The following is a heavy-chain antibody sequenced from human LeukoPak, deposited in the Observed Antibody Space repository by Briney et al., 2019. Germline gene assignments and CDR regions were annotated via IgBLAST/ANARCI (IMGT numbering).Heavy chain of an antibody. CDR3: ATRYGDSRDY. D-gene: IGHD4-17*01. CDR1: GFTFSSYG. Sequence: GGSLRLSCAASGFTFSSYGMHWVRQAPGQRLAWVAVISYDGSYTNYADSVKGRFTISRDNSKSTLYLQMDSLRPEDTALYYCATRYGDSRDYWGQGSRVSVSS. CDR2: ISYDGSYT. J-gene: IGHJ4*02. V-gene: IGHV3-30*03.